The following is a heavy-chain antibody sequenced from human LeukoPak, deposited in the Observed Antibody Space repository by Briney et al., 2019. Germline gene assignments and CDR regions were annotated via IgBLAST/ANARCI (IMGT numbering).Heavy chain of an antibody. CDR2: ISWDSQDK. CDR1: GFKFDDYA. Sequence: GGSLRLSCTASGFKFDDYAMHWVRQVPGKGLEWVSGISWDSQDKSYADSVKGRFTTSRDNAKNSLYLQMDSLRPEDTALYYCEKERTESNVVDNWGQGTLLTVSS. D-gene: IGHD2-21*01. CDR3: EKERTESNVVDN. J-gene: IGHJ4*02. V-gene: IGHV3-9*01.